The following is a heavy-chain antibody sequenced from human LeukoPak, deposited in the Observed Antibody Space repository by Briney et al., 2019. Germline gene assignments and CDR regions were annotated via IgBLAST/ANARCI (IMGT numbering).Heavy chain of an antibody. D-gene: IGHD2-15*01. J-gene: IGHJ4*02. V-gene: IGHV4-30-4*08. Sequence: PSQTLSLTCTVSGGSISSGDHYWSWIRQPRGKGLEYIGYIYYSGSTYYNPSLKSRVTISVDTSKNQFSLKLSSVTAADTAVYYCARGVPAATLDYWGQGTLVTVSS. CDR3: ARGVPAATLDY. CDR1: GGSISSGDHY. CDR2: IYYSGST.